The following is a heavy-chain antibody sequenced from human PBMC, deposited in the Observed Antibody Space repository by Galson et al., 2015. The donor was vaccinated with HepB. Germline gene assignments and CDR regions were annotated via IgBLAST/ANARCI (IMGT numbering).Heavy chain of an antibody. CDR3: AREISNYDYVWGSYGRSDY. V-gene: IGHV1-18*01. Sequence: SVKVSCKASGYTFTSYGISWVRQAPGQGLEWMGWISAYNGNTNYAQKLQGRVTMTTDTSTSTAYMELRSLRSDDTAVYYCAREISNYDYVWGSYGRSDYWGQGTLVTVSS. D-gene: IGHD3-16*01. J-gene: IGHJ4*02. CDR2: ISAYNGNT. CDR1: GYTFTSYG.